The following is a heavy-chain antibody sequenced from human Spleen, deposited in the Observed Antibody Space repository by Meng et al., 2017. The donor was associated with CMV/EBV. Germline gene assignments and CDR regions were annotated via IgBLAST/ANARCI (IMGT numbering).Heavy chain of an antibody. CDR1: GESFSGNY. D-gene: IGHD3-3*01. V-gene: IGHV4-34*01. CDR2: INQSGRI. J-gene: IGHJ6*02. CDR3: ARDLTSAGDTNFGVLITPGGMDV. Sequence: GSLRLSCGVYGESFSGNYWSWIRQPPGKGLEWIGEINQSGRINCNPTLKSRVTLSIDTSKKHFSLNLTSVTAADTAVYYCARDLTSAGDTNFGVLITPGGMDVWGQGTTVTVSS.